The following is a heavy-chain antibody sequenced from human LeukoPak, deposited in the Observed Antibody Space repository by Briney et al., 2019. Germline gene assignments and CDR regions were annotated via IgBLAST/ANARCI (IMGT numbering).Heavy chain of an antibody. D-gene: IGHD3-10*01. J-gene: IGHJ4*02. CDR1: GGSISSGSYY. Sequence: SETLSLTCTVSGGSISSGSYYWGWIRQPPGKGLEWIGAIYYNGNTYYNPSLKSRVSISADTSKYQFSLILRSVTVADTAVYYCARRGDYWGQGILVTVSS. CDR2: IYYNGNT. V-gene: IGHV4-39*01. CDR3: ARRGDY.